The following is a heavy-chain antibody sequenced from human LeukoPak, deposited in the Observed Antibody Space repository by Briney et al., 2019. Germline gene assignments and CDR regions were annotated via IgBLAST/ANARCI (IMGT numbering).Heavy chain of an antibody. CDR1: GFTFISYA. CDR3: AKDRRNGGFSYGRGFDY. V-gene: IGHV3-30*04. Sequence: GTSLRLSCAASGFTFISYAIHWVRQAPGKGLEWVAVIPYDGSNKYYTDSVKGRFNISRDNSKNTLYLQMNSLRAEDTAVYYCAKDRRNGGFSYGRGFDYWGQGTLVTVSS. D-gene: IGHD5-18*01. J-gene: IGHJ4*02. CDR2: IPYDGSNK.